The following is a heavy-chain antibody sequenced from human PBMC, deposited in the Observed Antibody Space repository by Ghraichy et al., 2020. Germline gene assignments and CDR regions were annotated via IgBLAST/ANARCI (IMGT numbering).Heavy chain of an antibody. J-gene: IGHJ4*02. Sequence: GGSLRLSCSASGFTFSSYAMHWVRQAPGKGLEYVSAISSNGGSTYYADSVKGRFTISRDNSKNTLYLQMSSLRAEDTAVYYCVKGAVVTTEPGGYWGQGTLVTVSS. CDR2: ISSNGGST. V-gene: IGHV3-64D*06. D-gene: IGHD2-21*02. CDR1: GFTFSSYA. CDR3: VKGAVVTTEPGGY.